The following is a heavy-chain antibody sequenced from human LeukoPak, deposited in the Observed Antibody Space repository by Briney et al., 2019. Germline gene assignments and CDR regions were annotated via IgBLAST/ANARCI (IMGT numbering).Heavy chain of an antibody. D-gene: IGHD3-22*01. CDR2: IEYDGSDK. CDR3: AKDLHSSASCY. CDR1: GFTFSQNG. Sequence: GGSLRLSCAASGFTFSQNGMHWVRQAPGKGLEGMAFIEYDGSDKYFADSVKGRFTISRDNSKNMLYLQMNSLRAEDTALYYCAKDLHSSASCYWGQGALVTVSS. V-gene: IGHV3-30*02. J-gene: IGHJ4*02.